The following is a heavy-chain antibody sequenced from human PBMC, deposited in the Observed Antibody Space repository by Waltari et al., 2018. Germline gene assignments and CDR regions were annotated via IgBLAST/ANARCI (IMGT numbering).Heavy chain of an antibody. Sequence: EVQLVESGGGLVQPGGSLRLSCAASGFTFSSYSMNWVRQAPGKGLEWVSYISSSSSTIYYADSVKGRFTISRDNAKNSLYLQMNSLRAEDTAVYYCARGVSPAAGSSDYWGQGTLVTVSS. CDR1: GFTFSSYS. J-gene: IGHJ4*02. D-gene: IGHD6-13*01. CDR3: ARGVSPAAGSSDY. CDR2: ISSSSSTI. V-gene: IGHV3-48*01.